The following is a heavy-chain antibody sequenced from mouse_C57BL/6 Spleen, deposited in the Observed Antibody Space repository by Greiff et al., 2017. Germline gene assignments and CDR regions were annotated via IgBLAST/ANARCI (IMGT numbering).Heavy chain of an antibody. D-gene: IGHD1-1*01. CDR2: ISYDGSN. V-gene: IGHV3-6*01. CDR3: ARDITTVVAPGFAY. Sequence: EVQLVESGPGLVKPSQSLSLTCSVTGYSITSGYYWNWIRQFPGNKLEWMGYISYDGSNNYNPSLKNRISITRDTSKNQFFLKLNSVTTEDTATYYCARDITTVVAPGFAYWGQGTLVTVSA. J-gene: IGHJ3*01. CDR1: GYSITSGYY.